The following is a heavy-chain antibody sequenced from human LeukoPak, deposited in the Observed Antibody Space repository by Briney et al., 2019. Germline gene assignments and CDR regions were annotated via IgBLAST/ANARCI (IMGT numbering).Heavy chain of an antibody. V-gene: IGHV4-4*07. CDR1: GGSISSYY. Sequence: PSETLSPTCTVSGGSISSYYWSWIRQPAGKGLEWIGRIYTSGSTNYNPSLKSRVTMSVDTSKNQFSLKLSSVTAADTAVYYCAKDGGITFGGVIVPGPFDYWGQGTLVTVSS. J-gene: IGHJ4*02. D-gene: IGHD3-16*02. CDR2: IYTSGST. CDR3: AKDGGITFGGVIVPGPFDY.